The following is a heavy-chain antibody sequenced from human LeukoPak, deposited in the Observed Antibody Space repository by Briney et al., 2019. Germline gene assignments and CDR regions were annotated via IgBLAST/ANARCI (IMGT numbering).Heavy chain of an antibody. V-gene: IGHV1-2*06. Sequence: GPVKVSCKASGYTFTGYYMHWVRQAPGQGLEWMGRINPNSGGTNYAQKFQGRVTMTRETSISTAYMELSRLRSDDTAVYYCAREAVADIVVVPAASRFDYWGQGTLVTVSS. CDR1: GYTFTGYY. J-gene: IGHJ4*02. CDR2: INPNSGGT. CDR3: AREAVADIVVVPAASRFDY. D-gene: IGHD2-2*01.